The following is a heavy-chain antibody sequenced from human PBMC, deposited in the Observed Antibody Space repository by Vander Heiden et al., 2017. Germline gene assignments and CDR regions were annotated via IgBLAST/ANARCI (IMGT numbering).Heavy chain of an antibody. V-gene: IGHV3-72*01. D-gene: IGHD1-26*01. CDR1: GISISDQF. CDR3: GSSRTGSYGNY. Sequence: DVQLVESGGGLVQPGGSLRLSCAASGISISDQFMDWVRQAPGKGLEWVGRSRNKVRGYTTEYAASVKGRFIVSRDESGNSFFLQMNSLQTEDTAVYYCGSSRTGSYGNYWGQGTLVTVSP. J-gene: IGHJ4*02. CDR2: SRNKVRGYTT.